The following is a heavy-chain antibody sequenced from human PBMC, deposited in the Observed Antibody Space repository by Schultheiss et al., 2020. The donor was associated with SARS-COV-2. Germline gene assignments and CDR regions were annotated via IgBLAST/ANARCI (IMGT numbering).Heavy chain of an antibody. D-gene: IGHD3-16*01. CDR2: IYYSGST. J-gene: IGHJ2*01. V-gene: IGHV4-61*01. CDR1: GGSISSGSYY. Sequence: SETLSLTCTVSGGSISSGSYYWSWIRQPPGKGLEWIGYIYYSGSTNYNPSLKSRVTISVDTSKNQFSLKLSSVTAADTAVYYCARGGLGGYFDLWGRGTLVTVSS. CDR3: ARGGLGGYFDL.